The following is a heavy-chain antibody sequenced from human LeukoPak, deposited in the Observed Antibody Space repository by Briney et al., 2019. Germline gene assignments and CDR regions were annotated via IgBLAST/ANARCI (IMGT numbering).Heavy chain of an antibody. J-gene: IGHJ5*02. V-gene: IGHV6-1*01. D-gene: IGHD3-10*01. CDR1: GDSVSSNSAT. Sequence: SQTLSLTCAISGDSVSSNSATWNWIRQSPSRGLEWLGRTYYRSKWYNEYAVSVKSRISINSDTSKNQFSLQVNSVTPEDTAVYYCARGGSGRVDPWGQGTLVIVSS. CDR3: ARGGSGRVDP. CDR2: TYYRSKWYN.